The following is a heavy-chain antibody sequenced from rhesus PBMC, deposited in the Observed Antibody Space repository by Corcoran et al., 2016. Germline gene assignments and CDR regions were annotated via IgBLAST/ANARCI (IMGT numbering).Heavy chain of an antibody. J-gene: IGHJ1*01. Sequence: QVQLQESGPGLVKPSETLSLTCAVSGYSISSNYWSGIRQPPGKGLEWIGYIDCSSGSTYYNPSLKSRVTISTDTSKSQFSLKLGSVAAADTAVYYCARVSGSWDDEYFEFWGQGALVTVSS. CDR2: IDCSSGST. CDR3: ARVSGSWDDEYFEF. V-gene: IGHV4-165*01. D-gene: IGHD6-25*01. CDR1: GYSISSNY.